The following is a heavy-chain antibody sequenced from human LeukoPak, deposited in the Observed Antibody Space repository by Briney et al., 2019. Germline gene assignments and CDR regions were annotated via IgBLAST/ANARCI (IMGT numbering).Heavy chain of an antibody. J-gene: IGHJ4*02. CDR3: AREEVATIIDY. D-gene: IGHD5-12*01. CDR1: GFTFSSYS. CDR2: ISSSSTI. V-gene: IGHV3-48*01. Sequence: GGSLRLSCAASGFTFSSYSMNWVRQAPGKGLEWVSYISSSSTIYYADSVKGRFTISRDNAKNSLCLQMNSLRAEDTAVYYCAREEVATIIDYWGQGTLVTVSS.